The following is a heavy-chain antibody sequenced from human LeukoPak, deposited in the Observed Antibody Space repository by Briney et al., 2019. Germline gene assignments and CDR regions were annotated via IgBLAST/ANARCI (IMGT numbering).Heavy chain of an antibody. D-gene: IGHD3-10*01. J-gene: IGHJ4*02. V-gene: IGHV4-59*01. CDR2: IYYGGST. CDR3: ARVGTYGSGSYLSWLDY. Sequence: SETLSLTCTVSGGSISSYYWSWIRQPPGKGLEWIGYIYYGGSTNYNPSLKSRATISVDTSKNQFSLKLSSVTAADTAVYYCARVGTYGSGSYLSWLDYWGQGTLVTVSS. CDR1: GGSISSYY.